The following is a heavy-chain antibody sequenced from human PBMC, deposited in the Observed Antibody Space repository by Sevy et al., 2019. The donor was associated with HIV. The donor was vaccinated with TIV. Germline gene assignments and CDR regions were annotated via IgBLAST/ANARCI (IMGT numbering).Heavy chain of an antibody. J-gene: IGHJ4*02. CDR2: ISYDGSNK. Sequence: GGSLRLSCAASGFTFSSYGMHWVRQAPGKGLEWAAVISYDGSNKYYADSVKGRFTISRDNSKNTLYLQMNSLRAEDTAVYYCAKDRYRGYYFDYWGQGTLVTVSS. V-gene: IGHV3-30*18. CDR3: AKDRYRGYYFDY. D-gene: IGHD4-4*01. CDR1: GFTFSSYG.